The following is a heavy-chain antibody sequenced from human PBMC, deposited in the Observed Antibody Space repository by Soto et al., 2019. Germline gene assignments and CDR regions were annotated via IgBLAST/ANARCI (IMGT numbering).Heavy chain of an antibody. V-gene: IGHV1-18*01. CDR3: ARGEDGLLFDY. CDR1: GYTFTSYG. D-gene: IGHD3-10*01. Sequence: QVQLVQSGAEVKRPGASVKVSCKASGYTFTSYGISWVRQAPGQGLEWMGWISAYNGNTIYAHKLQGRVTMTTDTSTSRAYMQLRSLRSDDTALYHCARGEDGLLFDYWGQGTLLTVSS. CDR2: ISAYNGNT. J-gene: IGHJ4*02.